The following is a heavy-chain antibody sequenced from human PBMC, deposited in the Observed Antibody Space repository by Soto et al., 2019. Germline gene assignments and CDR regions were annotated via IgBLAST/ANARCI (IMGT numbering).Heavy chain of an antibody. J-gene: IGHJ6*02. Sequence: PGGSLRLSCAASGFTFSSYAMHWVRRAPGKGLERVAVISYDGSNKYYADSVKGRFTISRDNSKNTLYLQMNSLRAEDTAVYYCARVSIAARTTIIDYYYGMDVWGQGTTVTVSS. V-gene: IGHV3-30-3*01. CDR1: GFTFSSYA. CDR2: ISYDGSNK. CDR3: ARVSIAARTTIIDYYYGMDV. D-gene: IGHD6-6*01.